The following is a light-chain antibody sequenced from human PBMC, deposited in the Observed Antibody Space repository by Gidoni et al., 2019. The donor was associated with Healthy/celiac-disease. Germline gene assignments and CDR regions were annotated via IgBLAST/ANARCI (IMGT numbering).Light chain of an antibody. J-gene: IGLJ2*01. CDR2: EVS. Sequence: QSALTQPPSASRSPGPSVTISCTGTSSDVGGYNYVSWYQPHPGKAPKLMIYEVSKRPSGVPDRFSGSKSGNTASLTVSGLQAEDEADYYCSSYAGSNNLVFGGGTKLTVL. CDR1: SSDVGGYNY. CDR3: SSYAGSNNLV. V-gene: IGLV2-8*02.